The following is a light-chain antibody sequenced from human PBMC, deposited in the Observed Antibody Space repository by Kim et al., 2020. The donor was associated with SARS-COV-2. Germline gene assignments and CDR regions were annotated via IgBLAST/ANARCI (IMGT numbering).Light chain of an antibody. V-gene: IGLV1-44*01. Sequence: GQRVTISGVGSGSNIERNVVNWYQQFPGTAPNLLMYATDQRSSGVPDRFSGSRSGTSASLAISGLQSDDEADYYCATWDDSLNEWVFGGGTKLTVL. J-gene: IGLJ3*02. CDR2: ATD. CDR3: ATWDDSLNEWV. CDR1: GSNIERNV.